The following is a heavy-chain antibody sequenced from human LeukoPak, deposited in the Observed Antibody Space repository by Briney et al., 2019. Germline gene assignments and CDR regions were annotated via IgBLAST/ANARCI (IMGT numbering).Heavy chain of an antibody. D-gene: IGHD3-10*01. Sequence: GESLKISCKGSGYSFTSYWIGWVRQMPGKGLEWMGIIYPGDSDTRYSPSFQGQVTISADKSISTAYLQWSSLKASDTAMYYCARGGDYYGSGSYYYMDVWGKGTMVTISS. CDR3: ARGGDYYGSGSYYYMDV. V-gene: IGHV5-51*01. CDR1: GYSFTSYW. CDR2: IYPGDSDT. J-gene: IGHJ6*03.